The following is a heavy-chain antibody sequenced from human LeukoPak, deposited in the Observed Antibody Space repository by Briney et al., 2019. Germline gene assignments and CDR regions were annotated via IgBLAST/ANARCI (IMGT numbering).Heavy chain of an antibody. CDR1: GGSISSGDYY. CDR3: ARVDCSSTRCYTGDAFDI. V-gene: IGHV4-30-4*08. D-gene: IGHD2-2*02. Sequence: SETLSLTCTVSGGSISSGDYYWSWIRQPPGKGLEWIGYIYYSGSTYYNPSLKSRVTLSVDTSKSQFSLKLSSVTAADTVVYYCARVDCSSTRCYTGDAFDIWGQGTMVTVSS. J-gene: IGHJ3*02. CDR2: IYYSGST.